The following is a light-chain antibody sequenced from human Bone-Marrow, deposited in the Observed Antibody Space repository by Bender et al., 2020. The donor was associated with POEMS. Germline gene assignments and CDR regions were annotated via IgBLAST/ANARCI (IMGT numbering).Light chain of an antibody. Sequence: QSVLTQPPSVSGAPGQTVTISCTGTSSNMGAGYGVNWYQQLPGTAPKLLIYNNENRPSGVPDRISGSKSGTSASLAITGLQPEDEADYYCCSYAGNTVYYGFGPGTKVTVL. CDR1: SSNMGAGYG. J-gene: IGLJ1*01. CDR2: NNE. V-gene: IGLV1-40*01. CDR3: CSYAGNTVYYG.